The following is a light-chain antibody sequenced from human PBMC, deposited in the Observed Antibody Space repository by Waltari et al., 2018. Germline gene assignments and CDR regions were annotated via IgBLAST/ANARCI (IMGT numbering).Light chain of an antibody. Sequence: DIQMTQSPSSLSASVGDRVTITCRASQGIRNYLAWYQQNPGKVPKLLIYAATTLQSGVPSRFRGSGSWTDFTLTSSSLQPEDVATYDCQKYNSALRTFGQGTKVEIK. CDR2: AAT. J-gene: IGKJ1*01. CDR3: QKYNSALRT. V-gene: IGKV1-27*01. CDR1: QGIRNY.